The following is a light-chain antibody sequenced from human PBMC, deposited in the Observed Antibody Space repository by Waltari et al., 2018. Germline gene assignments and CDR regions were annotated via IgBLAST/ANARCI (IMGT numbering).Light chain of an antibody. CDR2: STS. CDR3: VLDLSSAIRGNGIRV. Sequence: QTVVTQEPWVSVSPGGTVTLTCGLSSGSVSTTSYARRYQQTPGRPPRPLIYSTSSRFFGVPYRFSGSILGRKAALTITGAQAEDECTYYCVLDLSSAIRGNGIRVFGGGTRLTVL. CDR1: SGSVSTTSY. J-gene: IGLJ3*02. V-gene: IGLV8-61*01.